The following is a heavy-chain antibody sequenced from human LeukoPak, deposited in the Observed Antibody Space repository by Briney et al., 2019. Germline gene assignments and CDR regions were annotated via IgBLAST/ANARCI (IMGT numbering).Heavy chain of an antibody. V-gene: IGHV3-23*01. J-gene: IGHJ4*02. CDR3: AKVRDSGSYYFAALDY. CDR2: ILGGAGST. D-gene: IGHD1-26*01. CDR1: GFSFSSDG. Sequence: GGSLRLSCVASGFSFSSDGMSWVRQAPGRGLEWVSGILGGAGSTYYADSVKGRFTISRDNVRKSLYLQMNSLRIEDTALYYCAKVRDSGSYYFAALDYWGQGTLVTVSS.